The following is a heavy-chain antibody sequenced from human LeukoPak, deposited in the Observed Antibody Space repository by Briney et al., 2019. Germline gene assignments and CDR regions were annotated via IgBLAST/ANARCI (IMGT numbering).Heavy chain of an antibody. CDR1: GFTFSSYG. D-gene: IGHD3-3*01. Sequence: PGGSLRLSCAASGFTFSSYGMHWVRQAPGKGLEWVANIKHDGSEKNYVDSVKGRFTVSRDNTKNSLYLQMNSLRAEDTGVFYCARDQYDSWSRRGNFDSWGQGTLVIVSS. V-gene: IGHV3-7*03. CDR2: IKHDGSEK. CDR3: ARDQYDSWSRRGNFDS. J-gene: IGHJ4*02.